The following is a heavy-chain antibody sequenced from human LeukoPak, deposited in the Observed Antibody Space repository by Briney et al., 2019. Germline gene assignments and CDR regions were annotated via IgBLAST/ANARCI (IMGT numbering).Heavy chain of an antibody. V-gene: IGHV3-23*01. CDR3: AKDRRGLLIVVVPAVGYYFDY. Sequence: GGSLRLSCAASGFTFSSYAMSWVRQAPGKGLKWVSAISGSGGSTYYADSVKGRFTISRDNSKNTLYLQMNSLRAEDTAVYYCAKDRRGLLIVVVPAVGYYFDYWGQGTLVTVSS. CDR2: ISGSGGST. J-gene: IGHJ4*02. CDR1: GFTFSSYA. D-gene: IGHD2-2*01.